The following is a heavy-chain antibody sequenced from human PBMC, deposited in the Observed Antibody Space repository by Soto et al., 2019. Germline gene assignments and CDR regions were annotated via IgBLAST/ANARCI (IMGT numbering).Heavy chain of an antibody. Sequence: EVQLVESGGGLVQPGGSLRLSCVASGFTVTDIYMNWVRQAPGKGLEWVSVIYKDFTDYADFVKGRFSVSTDSSKNAPYLQMDNLRAEDTAVYYCAREPRYCSGGSCSIMGDAFDIWGQGAMVTVSS. CDR1: GFTVTDIY. V-gene: IGHV3-66*01. J-gene: IGHJ3*02. D-gene: IGHD2-15*01. CDR3: AREPRYCSGGSCSIMGDAFDI. CDR2: IYKDFT.